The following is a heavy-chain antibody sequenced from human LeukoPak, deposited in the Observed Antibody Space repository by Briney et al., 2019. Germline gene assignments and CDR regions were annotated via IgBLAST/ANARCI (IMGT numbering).Heavy chain of an antibody. V-gene: IGHV3-74*01. CDR2: IKGDASST. J-gene: IGHJ4*02. D-gene: IGHD3-16*01. CDR3: ARDLRVGG. Sequence: GGSLRLSCAASGFNFRSYWMYWVRQVPGKGLVWVSGIKGDASSTTYADSVKGRFTISRDNAKNTVYLQMDSLRVEDTALYYCARDLRVGGWGQGTLVTVSS. CDR1: GFNFRSYW.